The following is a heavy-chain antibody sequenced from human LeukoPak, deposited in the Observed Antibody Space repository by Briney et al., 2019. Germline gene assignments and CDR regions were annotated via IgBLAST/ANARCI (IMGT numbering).Heavy chain of an antibody. CDR1: GFTFSSYG. D-gene: IGHD1-14*01. CDR3: AKDLTPMDY. J-gene: IGHJ4*02. CDR2: ISGSGGST. V-gene: IGHV3-23*01. Sequence: GGTLRLSCAASGFTFSSYGMSWVRQAPGKGLQWVSAISGSGGSTYYADSVKGRFTISRDNSKNTLYLQMNSLRAEDTAVYYCAKDLTPMDYWGQGTLVTVSS.